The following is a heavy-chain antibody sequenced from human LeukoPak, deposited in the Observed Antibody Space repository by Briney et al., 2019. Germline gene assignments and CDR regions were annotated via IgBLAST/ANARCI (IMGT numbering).Heavy chain of an antibody. CDR3: ARSPVVIDFNWFDP. CDR2: IIPIFGIA. Sequence: SVKVSCTPSGGTFSSYAISWVRQAPGQGLEWMGRIIPIFGIANYAQKFQGRVTITADKSTSTAYMELSSLRSEDTAVYYCARSPVVIDFNWFDPWGQGTLVTVSS. V-gene: IGHV1-69*04. CDR1: GGTFSSYA. D-gene: IGHD3-22*01. J-gene: IGHJ5*02.